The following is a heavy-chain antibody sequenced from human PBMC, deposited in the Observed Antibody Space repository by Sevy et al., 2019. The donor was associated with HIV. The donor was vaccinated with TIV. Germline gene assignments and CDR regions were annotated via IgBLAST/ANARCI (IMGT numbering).Heavy chain of an antibody. CDR1: GFSFSDYY. V-gene: IGHV3-11*06. Sequence: GESLKISCAASGFSFSDYYMTWIRQAPGKGLEWVSYISSGSRYTNYADSVKGRFSFSRDNAENSLYLQMSSLRAEDTAVYYCARVRVVAADYYFDYWGQGTLVTVSS. CDR2: ISSGSRYT. D-gene: IGHD6-13*01. J-gene: IGHJ4*02. CDR3: ARVRVVAADYYFDY.